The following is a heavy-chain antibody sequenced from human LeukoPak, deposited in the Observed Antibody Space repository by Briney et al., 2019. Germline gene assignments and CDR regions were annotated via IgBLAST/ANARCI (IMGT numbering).Heavy chain of an antibody. V-gene: IGHV4-39*07. CDR1: GGSISSSFYY. J-gene: IGHJ4*02. CDR2: IHYSGST. Sequence: PSETLSLTCGVSGGSISSSFYYWGWIRQPPGKGLEWIGSIHYSGSTYYNPSLKSRVTISVDTSKNQFSLKLSSVTAADTAVYYCARVSGGYSYGYYFDYWGQGTLVTVSS. D-gene: IGHD5-18*01. CDR3: ARVSGGYSYGYYFDY.